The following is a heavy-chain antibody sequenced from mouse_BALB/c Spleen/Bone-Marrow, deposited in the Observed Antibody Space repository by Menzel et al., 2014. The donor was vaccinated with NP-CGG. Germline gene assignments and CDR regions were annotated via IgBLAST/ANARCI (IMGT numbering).Heavy chain of an antibody. V-gene: IGHV1-54*01. CDR3: ARSRGYDVGPFAF. D-gene: IGHD2-2*01. CDR2: INPGSGSP. Sequence: VKLMESGAELVRPGTSVKVSCKASGYAFTNYLIEWVKQRPGQGLEWIGVINPGSGSPNYNENFKGKATLTADRSSSTDYMLLSSLTSDDSAVYFCARSRGYDVGPFAFWGQGTLVTVSA. J-gene: IGHJ3*01. CDR1: GYAFTNYL.